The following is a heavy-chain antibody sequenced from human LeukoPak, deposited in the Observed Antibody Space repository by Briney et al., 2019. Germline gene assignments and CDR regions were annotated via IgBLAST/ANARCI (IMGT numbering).Heavy chain of an antibody. CDR1: GGSFSGYY. Sequence: SETLSLTCAVYGGSFSGYYWSWIRQPPGKGLEWIGEINHSGSTNYNPSLKSRVTISVDTSKNQFSLKLSSVTAADTAVYYCARGAMIVLVTAIRVLNWFDPWAREPWSPSPQ. CDR3: ARGAMIVLVTAIRVLNWFDP. J-gene: IGHJ5*02. V-gene: IGHV4-34*01. D-gene: IGHD2-21*02. CDR2: INHSGST.